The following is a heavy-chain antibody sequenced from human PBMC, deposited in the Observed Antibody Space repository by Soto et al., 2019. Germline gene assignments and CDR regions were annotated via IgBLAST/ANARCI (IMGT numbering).Heavy chain of an antibody. Sequence: QVQLVQSGAEVKKPGASVKVSCKASGYTFTSYAMHWVRQAPGQRLEWMGWINAGNGNTKYSQKFQGRATITRDTSASTAYMELSSLRSEDTAVYYCARLRGVTQNYYYGMDVWGQGTTVTVSS. CDR2: INAGNGNT. CDR3: ARLRGVTQNYYYGMDV. D-gene: IGHD3-10*01. V-gene: IGHV1-3*01. CDR1: GYTFTSYA. J-gene: IGHJ6*02.